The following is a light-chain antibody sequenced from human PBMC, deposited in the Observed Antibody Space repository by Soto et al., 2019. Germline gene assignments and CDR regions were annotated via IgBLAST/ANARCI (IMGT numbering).Light chain of an antibody. CDR3: QQYNLLGA. J-gene: IGKJ1*01. CDR2: KAS. CDR1: QSISNW. Sequence: DIQMTQSPSTLSASVGDRVTITCRASQSISNWLAWYQQKPGKAPKLLIYKASSLESGVPSRFSGSGSGTEFTLTISSLQPDDFATYYCQQYNLLGAFGQGTKVDIK. V-gene: IGKV1-5*03.